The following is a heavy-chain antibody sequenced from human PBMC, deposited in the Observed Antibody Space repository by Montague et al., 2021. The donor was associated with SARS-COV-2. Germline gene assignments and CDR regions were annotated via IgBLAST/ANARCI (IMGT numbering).Heavy chain of an antibody. CDR1: GGSFSGYY. CDR2: INHSGST. J-gene: IGHJ6*02. CDR3: ARRGYSYYYCGMDV. V-gene: IGHV4-34*01. Sequence: SETLSLTCAVYGGSFSGYYWSWIRQPPGKGLEWIGEINHSGSTNYNPSPKSRVTISVDTSKNQFSLKLSSVTAADTAVYYCARRGYSYYYCGMDVWGQGTTVTVSS. D-gene: IGHD5-24*01.